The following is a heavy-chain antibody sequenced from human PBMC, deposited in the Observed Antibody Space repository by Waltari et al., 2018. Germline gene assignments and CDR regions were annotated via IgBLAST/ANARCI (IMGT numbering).Heavy chain of an antibody. J-gene: IGHJ1*01. CDR3: ARREPPRYFQH. D-gene: IGHD1-26*01. CDR1: GYSISSGYY. Sequence: QVQLQESGPGLVKPSETLSLTCAVSGYSISSGYYWGWIRQPPGKGLEWIGSIYHSGSTYDNPSLKSRVTISVDTSKNQFSLKLSSVTAADTAVYYCARREPPRYFQHWGQGTLVTVSS. V-gene: IGHV4-38-2*01. CDR2: IYHSGST.